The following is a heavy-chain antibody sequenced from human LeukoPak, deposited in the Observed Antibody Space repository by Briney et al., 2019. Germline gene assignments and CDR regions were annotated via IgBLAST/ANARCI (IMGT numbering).Heavy chain of an antibody. CDR3: ARSWGGDNALNS. V-gene: IGHV4-30-4*01. D-gene: IGHD4-17*01. CDR1: GGSISSGDYY. CDR2: IYYSENT. Sequence: SQTLSLTCTLSGGSISSGDYYWSWIRQPPGKGLEWIGYIYYSENTYYNPSLKSRVTMSVDTSKNQFSLKLSSVTAADTAVYYCARSWGGDNALNSWGQGTLVTVSP. J-gene: IGHJ4*02.